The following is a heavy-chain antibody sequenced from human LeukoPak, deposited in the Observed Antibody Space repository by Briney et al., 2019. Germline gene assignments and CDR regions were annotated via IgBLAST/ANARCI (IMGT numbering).Heavy chain of an antibody. CDR3: ARVRAGWELPAEIGY. V-gene: IGHV1-18*01. CDR2: ISAYNGNT. D-gene: IGHD2-15*01. J-gene: IGHJ4*02. Sequence: GASVTVSCKASGGTFNNYAINWVRQAPGQGLEWMGWISAYNGNTNYAQKLQGRVTMTTDTSTSTAYMELRSLRSDDTAVYYCARVRAGWELPAEIGYWGQGTLVTVSS. CDR1: GGTFNNYA.